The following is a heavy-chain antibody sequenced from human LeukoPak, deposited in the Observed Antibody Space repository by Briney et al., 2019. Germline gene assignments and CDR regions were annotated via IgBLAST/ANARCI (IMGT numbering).Heavy chain of an antibody. J-gene: IGHJ4*02. D-gene: IGHD6-13*01. CDR3: ARLGSSWSPYYFDY. CDR1: GGSIGSSSYY. CDR2: IYYSGST. V-gene: IGHV4-39*01. Sequence: SETLSLTCTVSGGSIGSSSYYWGWIRQPPGKGLEWIGSIYYSGSTYYNPSLKSRVTISVDTSKNQFSLKLSSVTAADTAVYYCARLGSSWSPYYFDYWGQGTLVTVSS.